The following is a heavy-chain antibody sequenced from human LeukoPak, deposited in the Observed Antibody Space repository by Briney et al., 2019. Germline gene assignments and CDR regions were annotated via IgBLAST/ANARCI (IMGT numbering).Heavy chain of an antibody. CDR2: FDPEDGET. Sequence: GASVKVSCKASGYTFTGYYMHWVRQAPGKGLEWMGGFDPEDGETIYAQKFQGRVTMTEDTSTDTAYMELSSLRSEDTAVYYCAGGSGYYDYWGQGTLVTVSS. V-gene: IGHV1-24*01. J-gene: IGHJ4*02. D-gene: IGHD3-22*01. CDR3: AGGSGYYDY. CDR1: GYTFTGYY.